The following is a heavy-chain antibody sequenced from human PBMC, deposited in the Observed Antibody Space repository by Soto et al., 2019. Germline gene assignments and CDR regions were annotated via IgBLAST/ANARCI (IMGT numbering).Heavy chain of an antibody. V-gene: IGHV1-18*04. CDR1: GYTFTSYG. CDR2: ISAYNGNT. J-gene: IGHJ6*02. D-gene: IGHD3-10*01. CDR3: ARDAMVRGVTNYYYGMDV. Sequence: GASVKVSCKASGYTFTSYGISWVRQAPGQGLEWMRWISAYNGNTNYAQKLQGRVTMTTDTSTSTAYMELRSLRSDDTAVYYCARDAMVRGVTNYYYGMDVWGQGTTVTVSS.